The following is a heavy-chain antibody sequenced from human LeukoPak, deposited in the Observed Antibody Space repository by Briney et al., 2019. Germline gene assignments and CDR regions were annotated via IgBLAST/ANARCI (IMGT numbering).Heavy chain of an antibody. CDR1: GYSFTSYW. D-gene: IGHD6-19*01. V-gene: IGHV5-51*01. Sequence: GEALKISCKGSGYSFTSYWIGWVRQMPGKGLEWMGSIYPWDSDTIHSPSFQGQVTIPADKSISTAYLQWSSLKASDTAMYYCARTSGWYPNPHFDYWGQGTLVTVSS. CDR3: ARTSGWYPNPHFDY. CDR2: IYPWDSDT. J-gene: IGHJ4*02.